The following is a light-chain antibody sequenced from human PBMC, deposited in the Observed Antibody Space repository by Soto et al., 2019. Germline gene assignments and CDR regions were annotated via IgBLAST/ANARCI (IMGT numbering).Light chain of an antibody. CDR2: GAS. J-gene: IGKJ3*01. CDR3: QQYSSSPPEFT. CDR1: QSVSSSY. V-gene: IGKV3-20*01. Sequence: EIVLTQSPGTLSLSPGERATLSCRASQSVSSSYLAWYQQRPGQAPRLLIFGASYRATGVPDRFSGSGSGTDFTLNISRLAPEDFAVYYCQQYSSSPPEFTFGTGTKVDSK.